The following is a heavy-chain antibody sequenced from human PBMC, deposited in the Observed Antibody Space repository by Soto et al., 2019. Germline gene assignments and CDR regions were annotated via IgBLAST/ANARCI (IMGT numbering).Heavy chain of an antibody. Sequence: QVQLVQSGAEVKKPGASVRVSCKASGSTFTSYYIHWVRQAPGQGLEWVSIINAVGGSTNYAQKLQGRVTVTRDTSTSTVHMELSSLRSEDTAVYYCARGWGRVVYAMDVWGQGTTVTVSS. CDR3: ARGWGRVVYAMDV. CDR1: GSTFTSYY. V-gene: IGHV1-46*04. D-gene: IGHD1-26*01. CDR2: INAVGGST. J-gene: IGHJ6*02.